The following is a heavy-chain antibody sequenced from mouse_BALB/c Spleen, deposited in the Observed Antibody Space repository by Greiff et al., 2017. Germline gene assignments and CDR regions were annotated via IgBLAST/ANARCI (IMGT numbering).Heavy chain of an antibody. CDR2: ISSGGST. CDR1: GFTFSSYA. D-gene: IGHD1-1*01. CDR3: ASAGNYYGSYWYFDV. J-gene: IGHJ1*01. Sequence: EVQGVESGGGLVKPGGSLKLSCAASGFTFSSYAMSWVRQTPEKRLEWVASISSGGSTYYPDSVKGRFTISRDNARNILYLQMSSLRSEDTAMYYCASAGNYYGSYWYFDVWGAGTTVTVSS. V-gene: IGHV5-6-5*01.